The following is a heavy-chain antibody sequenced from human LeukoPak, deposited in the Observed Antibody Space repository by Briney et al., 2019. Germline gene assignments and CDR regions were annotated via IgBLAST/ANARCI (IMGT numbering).Heavy chain of an antibody. CDR3: ARAPTDAITGTMYGY. CDR2: TCGTSRSI. J-gene: IGHJ4*02. CDR1: RFTFSTFS. D-gene: IGHD1-7*01. Sequence: PGGSLRLSCAASRFTFSTFSMNWVRQAPGRGLEWVSSTCGTSRSIYYADSVKGRFTISRDNAKNSLYLQMNSLRAEDTAVYYCARAPTDAITGTMYGYWGQGTLVTVSS. V-gene: IGHV3-21*01.